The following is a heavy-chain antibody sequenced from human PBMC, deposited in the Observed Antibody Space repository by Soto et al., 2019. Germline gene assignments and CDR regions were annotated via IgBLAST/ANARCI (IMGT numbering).Heavy chain of an antibody. CDR1: GYSFSNHW. CDR3: ARRTSTTGWRHYFDY. J-gene: IGHJ4*02. CDR2: IDLSNSGT. V-gene: IGHV5-51*01. Sequence: GESLKISCKGFGYSFSNHWIGWVRQMPGKGLEWMGIIDLSNSGTRYSPSFQGQVAISADKSISTVYLQWSSLKASDTAMYYCARRTSTTGWRHYFDYWGQGTLVTVSS. D-gene: IGHD6-19*01.